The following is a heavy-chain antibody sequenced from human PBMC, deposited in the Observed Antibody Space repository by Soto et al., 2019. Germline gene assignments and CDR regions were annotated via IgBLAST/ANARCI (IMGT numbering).Heavy chain of an antibody. D-gene: IGHD1-1*01. CDR3: VRDHDLYVRHFRN. CDR1: GFIFSTSW. CDR2: IKDDGSEI. Sequence: EVQLVESGGGLVQPGGSLRLSCAASGFIFSTSWMTWVRQAPGKGLEWVANIKDDGSEIYYVASVRGRFTISRDNARSTLYLQMNTLRAEDTAHYYCVRDHDLYVRHFRNWGQGTLVTVSS. V-gene: IGHV3-7*01. J-gene: IGHJ1*01.